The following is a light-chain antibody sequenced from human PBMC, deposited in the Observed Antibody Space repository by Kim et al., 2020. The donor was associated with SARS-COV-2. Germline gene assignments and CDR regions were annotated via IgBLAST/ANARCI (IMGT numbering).Light chain of an antibody. CDR2: EAS. J-gene: IGKJ4*01. V-gene: IGKV3-15*01. CDR1: QSVNIN. CDR3: QQYNNWPPLT. Sequence: SQGEGATLSGRASQSVNINLDWYKQKPGQAPRLLIYEASTRATGIPARFSGSGSGKEFTLTISSLQSEDFAVYYCQQYNNWPPLTCGGGTKVDIK.